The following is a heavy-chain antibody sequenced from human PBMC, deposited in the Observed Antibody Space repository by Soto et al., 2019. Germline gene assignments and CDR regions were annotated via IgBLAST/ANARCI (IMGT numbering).Heavy chain of an antibody. J-gene: IGHJ5*02. CDR2: INPSGGST. D-gene: IGHD6-13*01. CDR3: AGTGGYSSSWPWFDP. V-gene: IGHV1-46*01. CDR1: GYTFTSYY. Sequence: GASVKVSCKASGYTFTSYYMHWVRQAPGQGLEWMGIINPSGGSTSYAQKFQGRVTMTMDTSTSTVYMELSSLRSEDTAVYYCAGTGGYSSSWPWFDPWGQGTLVTVSS.